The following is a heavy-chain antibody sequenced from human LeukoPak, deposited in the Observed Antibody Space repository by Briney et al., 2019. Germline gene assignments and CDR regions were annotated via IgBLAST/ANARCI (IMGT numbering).Heavy chain of an antibody. J-gene: IGHJ4*02. CDR3: ARAIEVGTTGYCDY. D-gene: IGHD3-22*01. CDR2: INKDGSAK. Sequence: GGSLRLSCAASGFNFGAYWMNWVRQAPGKGLEWVANINKDGSAKYYMESVKGRFTISRDNAKNALYLQLNSLGAEDTAVYYCARAIEVGTTGYCDYRGQGTLVTVSS. CDR1: GFNFGAYW. V-gene: IGHV3-7*01.